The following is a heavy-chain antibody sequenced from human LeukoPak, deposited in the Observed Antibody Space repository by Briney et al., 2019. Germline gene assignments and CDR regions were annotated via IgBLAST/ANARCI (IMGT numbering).Heavy chain of an antibody. V-gene: IGHV4-38-2*02. CDR3: ARHSSDGYWYFDL. Sequence: SETLSLTCTVSGYSISSGYYWGWIRQPPGKGLEWIGSIYRSGSTYYNPSLKSRVTISVDTSKNQFSLKLSSMTAADTAVYYCARHSSDGYWYFDLWGRGTLVTVSS. CDR1: GYSISSGYY. D-gene: IGHD6-19*01. J-gene: IGHJ2*01. CDR2: IYRSGST.